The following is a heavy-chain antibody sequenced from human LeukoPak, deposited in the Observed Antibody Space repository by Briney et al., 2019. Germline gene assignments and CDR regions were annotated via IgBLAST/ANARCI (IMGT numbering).Heavy chain of an antibody. J-gene: IGHJ6*02. Sequence: ASVKVSCKASGYTFTSYAMNWVRQAPGQVFEWMGWINTNTGNLTYAQGFTGRFVFSLDTSVSTAYLQISSLKAEDTAVYYCARALRFLEWLPNVYYYYYYGMDVRGQGTTVTVSS. CDR2: INTNTGNL. V-gene: IGHV7-4-1*02. CDR1: GYTFTSYA. CDR3: ARALRFLEWLPNVYYYYYYGMDV. D-gene: IGHD3-3*01.